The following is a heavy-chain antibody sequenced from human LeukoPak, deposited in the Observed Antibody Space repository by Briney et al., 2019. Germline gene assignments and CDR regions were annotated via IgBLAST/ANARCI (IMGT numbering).Heavy chain of an antibody. CDR2: ISSSGSTI. CDR1: GFTFSSYE. V-gene: IGHV3-48*03. Sequence: GGSLRLSCAASGFTFSSYEMNWVRQAPGKGLEWVSYISSSGSTIYYADSVKGRFTISRDNAKNSLYLQMNSLRAEDAAVYYCAELGITMIGGVWGKGTTVTTSS. D-gene: IGHD3-10*02. CDR3: AELGITMIGGV. J-gene: IGHJ6*04.